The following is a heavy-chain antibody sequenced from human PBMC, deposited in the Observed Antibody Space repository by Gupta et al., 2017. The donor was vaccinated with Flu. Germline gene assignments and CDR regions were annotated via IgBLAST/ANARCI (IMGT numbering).Heavy chain of an antibody. D-gene: IGHD4-11*01. J-gene: IGHJ4*02. CDR3: ARDRTTTVNKVYLDC. V-gene: IGHV1-3*01. Sequence: QVQLVQSGAEVRKPGASVKVSCKASGYTFTNYAMHWVRQAPGQRLEWMGWINAGNGNTKYSQKFQGRVTFIRDTSATTAYMEVSGLRSEDTAVYYCARDRTTTVNKVYLDCWGQGTLVTVSS. CDR1: GYTFTNYA. CDR2: INAGNGNT.